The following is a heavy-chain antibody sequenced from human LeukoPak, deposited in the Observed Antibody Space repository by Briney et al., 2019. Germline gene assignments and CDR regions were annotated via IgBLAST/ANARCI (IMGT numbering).Heavy chain of an antibody. J-gene: IGHJ4*02. Sequence: ASVKVSCKASGYSFHTYGLTWVRQAPGQGLEWVGWVSAHNGDTNYAQKFRGRVTMTTDTSTSTAYMELGSLRSDDTAVYYCARSGVAGVTGGWGLDYWGQGTLVTVSS. D-gene: IGHD3-10*01. CDR1: GYSFHTYG. CDR2: VSAHNGDT. CDR3: ARSGVAGVTGGWGLDY. V-gene: IGHV1-18*01.